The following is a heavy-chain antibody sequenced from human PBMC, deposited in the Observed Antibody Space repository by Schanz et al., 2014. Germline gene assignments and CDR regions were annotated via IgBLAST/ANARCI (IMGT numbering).Heavy chain of an antibody. CDR2: IYYSGSS. V-gene: IGHV4-59*01. CDR1: GASISDDY. J-gene: IGHJ4*02. D-gene: IGHD3-10*01. Sequence: QVQLQESGPGLVKPSETLSLTCTVSGASISDDYWSWIRQPPGKGLEWLGYIYYSGSSNYNPYLRSRVSISADLSRNQISLKLSSVTAADTAVYYCARAPRYYGSFDYWGQGALVTVSS. CDR3: ARAPRYYGSFDY.